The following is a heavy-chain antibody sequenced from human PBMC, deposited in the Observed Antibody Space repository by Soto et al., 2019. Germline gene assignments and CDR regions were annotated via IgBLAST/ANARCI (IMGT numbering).Heavy chain of an antibody. CDR3: VRGQVDGRLQD. J-gene: IGHJ1*01. V-gene: IGHV4-34*01. D-gene: IGHD2-15*01. CDR2: INHRGST. Sequence: QVQLQQWGAGLLKPSETLSLTCAVYGGSFSGYYWTWIRQAPGKGLEWIGEINHRGSTDYNPSLKSRVTISIDTSKNQFSLKVTFVIAADTAVYYCVRGQVDGRLQDWGQGSLVTVSP. CDR1: GGSFSGYY.